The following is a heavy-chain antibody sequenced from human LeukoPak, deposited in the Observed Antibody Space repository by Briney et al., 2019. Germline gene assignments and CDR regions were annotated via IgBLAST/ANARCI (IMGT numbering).Heavy chain of an antibody. D-gene: IGHD2-15*01. CDR2: IYYIGST. CDR1: GGSISSYY. J-gene: IGHJ4*02. Sequence: SETLSLTCTVSGGSISSYYWSWIRQPPGKGLEWIGYIYYIGSTNYNPSLKSRVTISVDTSKNQFSLKLSSVTAADTAVYYCATTLGYCGGGSCHNWGQGTLVTVSS. V-gene: IGHV4-59*12. CDR3: ATTLGYCGGGSCHN.